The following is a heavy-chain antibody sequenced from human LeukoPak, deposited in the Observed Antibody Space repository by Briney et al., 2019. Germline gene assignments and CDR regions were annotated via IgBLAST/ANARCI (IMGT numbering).Heavy chain of an antibody. D-gene: IGHD3-3*01. CDR3: ARARITIFGVVTEKAFGHMDV. Sequence: PGGSLRLSCAASGFTFSSYSMNWVRQAPGKGLEWVSYISSSSSTIYYADSVKGRFTISRDNAKNSLYLQMNSLRAEDTAVYYCARARITIFGVVTEKAFGHMDVWGKGTTVTVSS. CDR1: GFTFSSYS. V-gene: IGHV3-48*01. J-gene: IGHJ6*03. CDR2: ISSSSSTI.